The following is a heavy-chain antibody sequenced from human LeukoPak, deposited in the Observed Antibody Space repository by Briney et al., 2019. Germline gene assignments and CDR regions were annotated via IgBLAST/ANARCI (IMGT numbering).Heavy chain of an antibody. CDR1: GYTVTSYY. V-gene: IGHV1-2*06. J-gene: IGHJ4*02. D-gene: IGHD5-24*01. CDR2: MNPNSGGT. Sequence: ASVKVSCKAAGYTVTSYYMHGVGQAPGQGGEGMGRMNPNSGGTKYAQKFQGRVTMTRDTSISTAYMELSRLRSDDTAVYYCARSKPVEMATIDYWGQGTLVTVSS. CDR3: ARSKPVEMATIDY.